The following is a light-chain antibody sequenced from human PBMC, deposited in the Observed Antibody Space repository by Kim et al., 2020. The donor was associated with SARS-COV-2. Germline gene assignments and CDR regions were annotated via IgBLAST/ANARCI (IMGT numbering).Light chain of an antibody. J-gene: IGLJ2*01. V-gene: IGLV2-8*01. CDR3: CSYAGNHNLV. CDR2: EVS. Sequence: QSVLTQPPSASGSPGQSVTISCTGGSSDVGGYNFVSWYQQHPGKVPRLMIYEVSKRPSGVPDRFSGSKSGNTASLTVSGLQAEDEDDYYWCSYAGNHNLVFGGETQLTVL. CDR1: SSDVGGYNF.